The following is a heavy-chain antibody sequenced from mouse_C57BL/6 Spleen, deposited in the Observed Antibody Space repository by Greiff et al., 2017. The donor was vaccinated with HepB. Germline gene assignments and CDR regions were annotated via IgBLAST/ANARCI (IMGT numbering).Heavy chain of an antibody. J-gene: IGHJ3*01. CDR3: ARGDDYSAWFAY. Sequence: EVQLQQSGPVLVKPGASVKMSCKASGYTFTDYYMNWVKQSHGKSLEWIGVINPYNGGTSYNQKFKGKATLTVDKSSSTAYMELNSLTSEDSAVYYCARGDDYSAWFAYWGQGTLVTVSA. V-gene: IGHV1-19*01. CDR2: INPYNGGT. CDR1: GYTFTDYY. D-gene: IGHD2-4*01.